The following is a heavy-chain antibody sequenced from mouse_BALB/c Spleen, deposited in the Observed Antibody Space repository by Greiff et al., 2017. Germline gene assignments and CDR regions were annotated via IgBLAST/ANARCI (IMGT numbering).Heavy chain of an antibody. D-gene: IGHD2-3*01. V-gene: IGHV1-5*01. CDR2: IYPGNSDT. CDR1: GYTFTSYW. J-gene: IGHJ4*01. Sequence: VQLQQSGTVLARPGASVKMSCKASGYTFTSYWMHWVKQRPGQGLEWIGAIYPGNSDTSYNQKFKGKAKLTAVTSTSTAYMELSSLTNEDSAVYYCTRLLYDSYAMDYWGQGTSVTVSS. CDR3: TRLLYDSYAMDY.